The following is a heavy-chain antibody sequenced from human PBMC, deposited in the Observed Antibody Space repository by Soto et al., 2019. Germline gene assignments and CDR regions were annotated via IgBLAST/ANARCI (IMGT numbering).Heavy chain of an antibody. D-gene: IGHD3-10*02. Sequence: QVQLVQSGAEVKKPGASVKVSCKASGYTFTSYGISWVRQAPGQGREWMGWISAYNGNTNYAQKLQGRVTMTTDPSTSTAYMELRSLRSDDTAVYYCARDLKRPIILSSVFDPWGQGTLVTVSS. CDR2: ISAYNGNT. CDR1: GYTFTSYG. J-gene: IGHJ5*02. V-gene: IGHV1-18*04. CDR3: ARDLKRPIILSSVFDP.